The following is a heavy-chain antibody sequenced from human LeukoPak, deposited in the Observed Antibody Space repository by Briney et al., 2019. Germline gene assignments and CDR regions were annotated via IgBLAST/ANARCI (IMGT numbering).Heavy chain of an antibody. V-gene: IGHV1-69*06. CDR1: GGTFSSYA. Sequence: SVKVSCKASGGTFSSYAISWVRQAPGQGLEWMGGIIPIFGTANYAQKFQGRVTITADKSTSTAYMELSSLRSEDTAVYYCARTVANSGYDLASLGCWGQGTLVTVSS. J-gene: IGHJ4*02. CDR2: IIPIFGTA. D-gene: IGHD5-12*01. CDR3: ARTVANSGYDLASLGC.